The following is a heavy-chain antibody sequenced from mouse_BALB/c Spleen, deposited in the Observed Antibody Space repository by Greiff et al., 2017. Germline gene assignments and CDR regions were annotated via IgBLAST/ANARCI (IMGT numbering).Heavy chain of an antibody. CDR1: GYTFTDYW. J-gene: IGHJ3*01. CDR2: IDTSDSYT. CDR3: AREGTITTATFAY. V-gene: IGHV1-69*01. Sequence: QVQLQQSGAELVMPGASVKMSCKASGYTFTDYWMHWVKQRPGQGLEWIGAIDTSDSYTSYNQKFKGKATLTVDESSSTAYMQLSSLTSEDSAVYYCAREGTITTATFAYWGQGTLVTVSA. D-gene: IGHD1-2*01.